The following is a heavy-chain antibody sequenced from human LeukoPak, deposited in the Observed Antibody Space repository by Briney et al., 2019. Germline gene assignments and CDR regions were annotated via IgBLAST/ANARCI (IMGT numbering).Heavy chain of an antibody. CDR1: GGSISSYY. CDR3: ARAYEAGSLDY. D-gene: IGHD3-3*01. CDR2: IYYSGST. V-gene: IGHV4-59*01. J-gene: IGHJ4*02. Sequence: PSETLSLTCTVSGGSISSYYWSWIRQPPGKGLEWIGYIYYSGSTNYNPSLKSRVTISVDTSKNRFSLKLSSVTAADTAVYYCARAYEAGSLDYWGQGTLVTVSS.